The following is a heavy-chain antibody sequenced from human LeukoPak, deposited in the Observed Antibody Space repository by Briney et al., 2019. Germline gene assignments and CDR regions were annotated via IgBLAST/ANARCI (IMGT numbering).Heavy chain of an antibody. Sequence: ASETLSLTCTVSGGSISSYYWSWIRQPPGKGLEWIGYIYHSGSTYYNPSLKSRVTISVDTSKNQFSLKLSSVTAADTAVYYCASGASYGDYDWYFDLWGRGTLVTVSS. D-gene: IGHD4-17*01. CDR2: IYHSGST. V-gene: IGHV4-59*01. J-gene: IGHJ2*01. CDR1: GGSISSYY. CDR3: ASGASYGDYDWYFDL.